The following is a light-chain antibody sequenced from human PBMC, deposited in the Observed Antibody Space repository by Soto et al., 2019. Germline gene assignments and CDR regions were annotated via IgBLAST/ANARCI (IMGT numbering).Light chain of an antibody. CDR3: QQRSNWPGT. CDR1: PSVSTY. CDR2: DAS. V-gene: IGKV3-11*01. J-gene: IGKJ2*01. Sequence: EIVVTQSPATLSLSPGERATLSCRASPSVSTYVAWFQHKLGQAPRLLIYDASYRAIGVPARFSGGGSGTDFTLTISSLEPEDFAVYYCQQRSNWPGTFGQGTKLDIK.